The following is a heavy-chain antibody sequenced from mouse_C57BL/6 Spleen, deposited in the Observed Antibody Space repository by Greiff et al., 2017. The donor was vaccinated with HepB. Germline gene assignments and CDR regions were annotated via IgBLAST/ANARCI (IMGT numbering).Heavy chain of an antibody. V-gene: IGHV1-7*01. Sequence: VQLQQSGAELAKPGASVKLSCKASGYTFTRYWMHWVKQRPGQGLEWIGYINPSSGYTKYNQKFKDKATLTADKSSSTAYIQLSSLTYEGSNGYYCAREDGFDYWGQGTTLTVSS. CDR2: INPSSGYT. CDR3: AREDGFDY. J-gene: IGHJ2*01. CDR1: GYTFTRYW.